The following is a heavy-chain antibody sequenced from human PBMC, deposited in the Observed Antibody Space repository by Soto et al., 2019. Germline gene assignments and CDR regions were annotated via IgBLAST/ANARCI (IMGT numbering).Heavy chain of an antibody. CDR2: ISYAGSNK. CDR3: ARDKSRTFGGVITY. D-gene: IGHD3-16*02. J-gene: IGHJ4*02. V-gene: IGHV3-30*14. CDR1: GFTFSSYA. Sequence: QVQLVESGGGVVQPGRSLRLSCAASGFTFSSYARNWVRQAPGKGLEWVAVISYAGSNKYNADSVKGRFTISRDNSKHALYHQMNSLRAEDTAVYYCARDKSRTFGGVITYWGKGTLVTGSS.